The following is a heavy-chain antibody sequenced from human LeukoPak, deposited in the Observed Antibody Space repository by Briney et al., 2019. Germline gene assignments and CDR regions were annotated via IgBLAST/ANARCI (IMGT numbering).Heavy chain of an antibody. CDR1: GGSISSGGYY. Sequence: SETLSLTCTVSGGSISSGGYYWSWIRQPPGKGLEWIGYIYHSGSTYYNPSLKSRVTISVDRSKNQFSLKLSSVTAADTAVYYCARDVAGVDYWGQGTLVTVSS. CDR3: ARDVAGVDY. J-gene: IGHJ4*02. V-gene: IGHV4-30-2*01. CDR2: IYHSGST. D-gene: IGHD2-15*01.